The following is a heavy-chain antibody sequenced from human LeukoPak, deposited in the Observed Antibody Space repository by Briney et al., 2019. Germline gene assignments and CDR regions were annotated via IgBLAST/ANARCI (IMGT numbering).Heavy chain of an antibody. CDR1: GYTFTGYY. CDR2: INPNSGGT. CDR3: ARDYDFWSGYYSTYYYYMDV. D-gene: IGHD3-3*01. V-gene: IGHV1-2*02. Sequence: ASVKVSCKASGYTFTGYYMHWVRQAPGQGLEWMGWINPNSGGTNYAQKVQGRVTMTRDTSISTAYMELSRLRSDDTAVYYCARDYDFWSGYYSTYYYYMDVWGKGTTVTVSS. J-gene: IGHJ6*03.